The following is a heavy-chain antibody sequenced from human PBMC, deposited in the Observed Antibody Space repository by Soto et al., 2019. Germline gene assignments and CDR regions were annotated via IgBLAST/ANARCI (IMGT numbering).Heavy chain of an antibody. J-gene: IGHJ3*02. CDR2: MSASGGTT. Sequence: EVQLLESGGGLVQPGGALRLSCAGSGLKFRDYCMSWVRQVAGKGLEWVSSMSASGGTTYYADSAKDRFTMSRDNSKNTLYLQMNTLRDEDTAVYYCAKDRTLFRNVFDIWGQGTQVIVSS. V-gene: IGHV3-23*01. CDR1: GLKFRDYC. D-gene: IGHD2-21*01. CDR3: AKDRTLFRNVFDI.